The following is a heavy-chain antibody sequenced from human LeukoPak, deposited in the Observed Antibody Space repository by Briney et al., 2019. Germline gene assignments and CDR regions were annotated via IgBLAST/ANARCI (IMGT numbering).Heavy chain of an antibody. J-gene: IGHJ6*03. CDR3: ARAAGCSSTSCYSPYYYYYMDV. V-gene: IGHV1-18*01. CDR2: ISAYNGNT. CDR1: GYTFTSYG. D-gene: IGHD2-2*01. Sequence: APVKVSCKASGYTFTSYGISWVRQAPGQGLEWMGWISAYNGNTNYAQKLQGRVTMTTDTSTSTAYMELRSLRSDDTAVYYCARAAGCSSTSCYSPYYYYYMDVWGKGTTVTVSS.